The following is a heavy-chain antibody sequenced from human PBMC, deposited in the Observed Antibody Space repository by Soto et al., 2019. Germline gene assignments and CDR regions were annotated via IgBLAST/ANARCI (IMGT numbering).Heavy chain of an antibody. CDR3: ARDPREYYFDY. V-gene: IGHV3-11*01. J-gene: IGHJ4*02. CDR2: ISSSGSTI. CDR1: GFTFSDYY. Sequence: GGSLRLSCAASGFTFSDYYMSWIRQAPGKGLEWVSYISSSGSTIYYADSVKGRFTISRDNTKNSLYLQMNSLRAEDTAVYYCARDPREYYFDYWGQGTLVTVSS.